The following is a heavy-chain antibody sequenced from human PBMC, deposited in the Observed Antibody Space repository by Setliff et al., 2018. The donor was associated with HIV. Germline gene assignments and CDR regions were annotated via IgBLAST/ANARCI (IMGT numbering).Heavy chain of an antibody. Sequence: NPSETLSLTCTVSGASISSHYWSWIRQPPGKGLEWIGYIYYSGSTSYNPSLKSRVTISVDTSKNQFSLSLSSVTAADTAVYYCAREYSFGQYYFDYWGRGTLVTVPQ. CDR3: AREYSFGQYYFDY. J-gene: IGHJ4*02. CDR1: GASISSHY. V-gene: IGHV4-59*11. CDR2: IYYSGST. D-gene: IGHD5-18*01.